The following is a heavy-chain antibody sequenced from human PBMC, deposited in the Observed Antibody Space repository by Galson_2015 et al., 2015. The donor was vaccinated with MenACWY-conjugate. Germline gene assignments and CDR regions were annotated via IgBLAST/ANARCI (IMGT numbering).Heavy chain of an antibody. J-gene: IGHJ6*03. CDR2: ISYDGSND. V-gene: IGHV3-30*18. CDR3: AKDWSVPYSTISYYFYMDV. Sequence: SLRLSCAASGFTFRRFGMHWVRQAPGKGLEWMAVISYDGSNDSYADSVKGRFTISRDKSRNTLSLQMNSLRADDTAVYYWAKDWSVPYSTISYYFYMDVWGKGTTVTVSS. D-gene: IGHD6-13*01. CDR1: GFTFRRFG.